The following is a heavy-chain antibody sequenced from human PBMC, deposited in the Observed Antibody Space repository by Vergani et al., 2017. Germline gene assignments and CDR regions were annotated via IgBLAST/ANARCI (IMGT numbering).Heavy chain of an antibody. CDR1: GFTFNHYA. CDR3: AKANPRNSGYEYLYYYHAMDV. CDR2: ISGSGGST. D-gene: IGHD5-12*01. Sequence: EVQLLESGGDLVQPGGSLRLSCAASGFTFNHYAMNWVRQAPGKGLEWVSGISGSGGSTYYAGSVKGRFTISRDSSKNTLYLQMNSLGAGDTAVYYCAKANPRNSGYEYLYYYHAMDVWGQGTTVTVSS. V-gene: IGHV3-23*01. J-gene: IGHJ6*02.